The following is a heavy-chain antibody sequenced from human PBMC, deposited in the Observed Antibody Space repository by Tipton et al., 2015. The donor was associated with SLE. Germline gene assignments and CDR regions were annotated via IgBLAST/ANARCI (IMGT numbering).Heavy chain of an antibody. CDR2: ISGSGGST. CDR3: AKDGGDYSSHYMDV. CDR1: GFTFSSYA. D-gene: IGHD4-17*01. J-gene: IGHJ6*03. Sequence: GSLRLSCAASGFTFSSYAMSWVRQAPGKGLEWVSAISGSGGSTYYADSVKGRFTISRDNSKNTLYLQMNSLRAEDTAVYYCAKDGGDYSSHYMDVWGKGTTVTVSS. V-gene: IGHV3-23*01.